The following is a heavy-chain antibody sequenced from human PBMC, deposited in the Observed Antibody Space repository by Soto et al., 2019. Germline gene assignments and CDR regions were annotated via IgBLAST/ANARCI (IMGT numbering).Heavy chain of an antibody. V-gene: IGHV1-18*01. J-gene: IGHJ3*02. CDR3: ATDQAASTDAFDI. CDR2: ISAYNGNT. D-gene: IGHD6-13*01. CDR1: GYTFTSYG. Sequence: ASVKVSCKASGYTFTSYGISWVRQAPGQGLEWMGWISAYNGNTNYAQKLQGRVTMTTDTSTSTAYMELRSLRYDDTVVYHWATDQAASTDAFDICRKGRMV.